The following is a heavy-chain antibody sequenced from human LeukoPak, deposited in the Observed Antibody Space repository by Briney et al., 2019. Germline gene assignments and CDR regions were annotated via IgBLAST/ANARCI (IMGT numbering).Heavy chain of an antibody. CDR3: AKTSGWYLPEYFQH. CDR2: ISGSGSNT. J-gene: IGHJ1*01. V-gene: IGHV3-23*01. CDR1: RFTFNTYA. Sequence: PGGSLSLSCAASRFTFNTYAMSWVRQAPGKGLEWVSAISGSGSNTYYADSVKGRFTISRDNSKNTLYLQMNSLRAEDTAVYYCAKTSGWYLPEYFQHWGQGTLVTVSS. D-gene: IGHD6-19*01.